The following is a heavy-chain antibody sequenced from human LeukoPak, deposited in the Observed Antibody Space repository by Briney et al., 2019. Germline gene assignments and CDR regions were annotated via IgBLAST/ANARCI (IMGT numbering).Heavy chain of an antibody. CDR1: GFTFSSYW. J-gene: IGHJ4*02. D-gene: IGHD5-18*01. V-gene: IGHV3-74*01. Sequence: GGSLRLSRAASGFTFSSYWMHWVRQAPGKGLVWVSRINSDGSSTSYADSVKGRFTISRDNAKNTLYLQMNSLRAEDTAVYYCARAPYSYGLYFDYWGQGTLVTVSS. CDR2: INSDGSST. CDR3: ARAPYSYGLYFDY.